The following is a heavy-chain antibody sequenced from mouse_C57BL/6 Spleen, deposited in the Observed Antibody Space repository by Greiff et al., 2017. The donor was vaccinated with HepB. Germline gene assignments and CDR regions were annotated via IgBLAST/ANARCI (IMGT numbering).Heavy chain of an antibody. D-gene: IGHD1-1*01. Sequence: EVKLQESGPGLVKPSQSLSLTCSVTGYSITSGYYWNWIRQFPGNKLEWMGYISYDGSNNYNPSLKNRISITRDTSKNQFFLKLNSVTTEDTATYYCARGGITTVGRFAYWGQRTLVTVSA. V-gene: IGHV3-6*01. CDR2: ISYDGSN. CDR3: ARGGITTVGRFAY. J-gene: IGHJ3*01. CDR1: GYSITSGYY.